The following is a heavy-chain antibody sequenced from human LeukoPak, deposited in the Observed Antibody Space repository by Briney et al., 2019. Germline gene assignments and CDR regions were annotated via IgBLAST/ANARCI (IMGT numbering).Heavy chain of an antibody. CDR3: TTDGVGVEGATYDN. CDR1: GFTFINAW. V-gene: IGHV3-15*01. CDR2: IKARAHGGTI. D-gene: IGHD1-26*01. Sequence: GGSLRLSCAASGFTFINAWMAWVRQAPGKGLEWVGRIKARAHGGTIEYAAPVKGRFTISRDDSKNTLYLQMNSLKTEDTAVYYCTTDGVGVEGATYDNWGQGTLVSVSS. J-gene: IGHJ4*02.